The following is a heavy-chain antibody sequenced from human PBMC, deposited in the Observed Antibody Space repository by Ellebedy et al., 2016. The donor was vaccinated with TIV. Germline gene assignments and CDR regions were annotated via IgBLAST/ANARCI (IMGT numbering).Heavy chain of an antibody. CDR2: FDPEDGER. J-gene: IGHJ4*02. CDR1: GYSLIDLS. V-gene: IGHV1-24*01. D-gene: IGHD2-8*02. Sequence: ASVKVSCKVSGYSLIDLSMHWVRQAPGKGLEWMGAFDPEDGERIYAQKFQGRVAMTEDTSTDTAYMELSSLRSEDTAFYYCATGGGTASLLWQGELDHWGQGSLVTVSS. CDR3: ATGGGTASLLWQGELDH.